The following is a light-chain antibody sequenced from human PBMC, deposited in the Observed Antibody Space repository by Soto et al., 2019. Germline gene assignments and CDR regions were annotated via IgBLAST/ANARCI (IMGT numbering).Light chain of an antibody. V-gene: IGKV1-33*01. CDR2: DAS. CDR3: QQYDSLPLT. Sequence: DIQLTQSPSSLSASLGDRVTITCRASQGMSNFLTWYQQKSGRAPKLLIYDASSLGTGVPSRFGGSGSGTEFTLTISGLQPEDVATYYCQQYDSLPLTFGGGTKVDIK. J-gene: IGKJ4*01. CDR1: QGMSNF.